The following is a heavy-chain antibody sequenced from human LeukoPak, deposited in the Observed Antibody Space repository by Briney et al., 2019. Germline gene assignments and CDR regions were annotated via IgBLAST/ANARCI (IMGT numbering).Heavy chain of an antibody. CDR3: ARGGMVRVPSLYNWFDP. V-gene: IGHV4-59*11. CDR1: GDSFSSHY. CDR2: ISHIGRT. Sequence: SETLSLTCAVSGDSFSSHYWTWIRQSPGTGLEWIGYISHIGRTNYNPSLKSRVTISIDTSKNQFSLKLSSVTAADTAVYYCARGGMVRVPSLYNWFDPWGQGTLVTVSS. D-gene: IGHD3-10*01. J-gene: IGHJ5*02.